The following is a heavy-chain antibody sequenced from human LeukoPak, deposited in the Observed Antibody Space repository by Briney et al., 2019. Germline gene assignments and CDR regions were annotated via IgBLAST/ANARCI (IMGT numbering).Heavy chain of an antibody. CDR2: TYYRSEWYN. D-gene: IGHD1-26*01. V-gene: IGHV6-1*01. J-gene: IGHJ5*01. Sequence: SQTLSLTCAISGDSVSSNSATWNWIRQSPSRGLEWLGRTYYRSEWYNDYAVSVKSRITINSDTSKNQFSLQLNSVTPEDTAVYYCARGSLGIIWFDSWGQGTLVTVSS. CDR3: ARGSLGIIWFDS. CDR1: GDSVSSNSAT.